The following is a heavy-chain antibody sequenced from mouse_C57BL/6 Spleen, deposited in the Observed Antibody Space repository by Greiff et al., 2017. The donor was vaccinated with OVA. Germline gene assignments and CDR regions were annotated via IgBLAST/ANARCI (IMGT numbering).Heavy chain of an antibody. CDR2: IDPEDGDT. J-gene: IGHJ3*01. CDR3: TTDDGSSPAWFAY. Sequence: VQLQQSGAKLVRPGASVKLSCTASGFNIKDYYMHWVKQRPEQGLEWIGRIDPEDGDTEYAPKFQGKATMTADTSSNTAYLQLSSLTSEDTAVYYCTTDDGSSPAWFAYWGQGTLVTVSA. V-gene: IGHV14-1*01. D-gene: IGHD1-1*01. CDR1: GFNIKDYY.